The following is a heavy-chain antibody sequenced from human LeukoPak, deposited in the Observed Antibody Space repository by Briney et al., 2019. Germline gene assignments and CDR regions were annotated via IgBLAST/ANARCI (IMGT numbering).Heavy chain of an antibody. CDR2: ISSSSSYI. D-gene: IGHD6-13*01. V-gene: IGHV3-21*01. Sequence: PGGSLRLSCAASGFTFSSYSMNWVRQAPGKGLEWVSSISSSSSYIYYADSVKGRFTISRDNAKNSLYLQMNSLRAEDTAVYYCARDFRAAAGPNDYWGQGTLVTVSS. J-gene: IGHJ4*02. CDR1: GFTFSSYS. CDR3: ARDFRAAAGPNDY.